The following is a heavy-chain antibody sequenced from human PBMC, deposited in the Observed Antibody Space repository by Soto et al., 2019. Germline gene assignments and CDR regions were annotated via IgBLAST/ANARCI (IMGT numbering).Heavy chain of an antibody. J-gene: IGHJ5*01. CDR1: GGSVSSSSYY. Sequence: SETLSLTCTVSGGSVSSSSYYWGWSRQPPGKGLEWIGNIYYSVSTYYNPSLESRVTISVDTSKNQFSLKLRSVTAADTAIYYCASPYVWGSYRFDCWGQGTLVTVSS. CDR3: ASPYVWGSYRFDC. D-gene: IGHD3-16*02. V-gene: IGHV4-39*01. CDR2: IYYSVST.